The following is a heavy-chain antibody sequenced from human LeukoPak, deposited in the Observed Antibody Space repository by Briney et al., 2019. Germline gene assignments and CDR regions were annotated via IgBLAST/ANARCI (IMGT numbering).Heavy chain of an antibody. CDR3: ARGVYPVYYYDSSGLMDV. CDR1: GYTFTSYG. V-gene: IGHV1-18*01. J-gene: IGHJ6*02. D-gene: IGHD3-22*01. CDR2: ISAHNGNT. Sequence: ASVKVSCKASGYTFTSYGISWVRQAPGQGLAWMGWISAHNGNTNYAQKLQGRVTMTTDTSTSTAYMELRSLRSDDTAVYYCARGVYPVYYYDSSGLMDVWGQGTTVTVSS.